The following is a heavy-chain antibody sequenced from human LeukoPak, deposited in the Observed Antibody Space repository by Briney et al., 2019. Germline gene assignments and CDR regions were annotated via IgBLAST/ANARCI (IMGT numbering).Heavy chain of an antibody. CDR3: ARDTGSSYLSSFDF. D-gene: IGHD6-6*01. V-gene: IGHV3-30*04. Sequence: GRSLRLSCAASGFTFSSYAVHWVRQAPGKGLEWVALISYDGSNKYYADSVKGRFTISRDNSKNTLYLQMNSLRAEDTAVYFCARDTGSSYLSSFDFWGQGTLVTVSS. CDR1: GFTFSSYA. CDR2: ISYDGSNK. J-gene: IGHJ4*02.